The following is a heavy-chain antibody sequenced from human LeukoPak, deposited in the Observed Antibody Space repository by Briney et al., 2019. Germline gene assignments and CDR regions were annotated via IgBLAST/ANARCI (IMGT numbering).Heavy chain of an antibody. V-gene: IGHV1-2*02. CDR2: INLSSGVT. CDR1: RYTFSDYY. J-gene: IGHJ4*02. Sequence: ASVTVSCKASRYTFSDYYMHWVRQAPGQGLEWMGWINLSSGVTNYAQRFQGRVTITRDTSTSTAYMDMSRLTSDDTAIYYCARTGSYYSGMYYFDYWGQGTLLTVSS. D-gene: IGHD3-22*01. CDR3: ARTGSYYSGMYYFDY.